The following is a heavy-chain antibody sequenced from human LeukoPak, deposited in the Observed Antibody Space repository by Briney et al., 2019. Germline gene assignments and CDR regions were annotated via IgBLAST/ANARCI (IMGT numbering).Heavy chain of an antibody. J-gene: IGHJ4*02. D-gene: IGHD5-24*01. CDR1: GGSISSSSYY. CDR3: ARGSRDCFLDY. V-gene: IGHV4-39*07. CDR2: IYYSGST. Sequence: PSETLSLTCTVSGGSISSSSYYWGWIRQPPGKGLEWIGSIYYSGSTYYNPSLKSRVTISVDTSKNQFSLKLSSVTAADTAVYYCARGSRDCFLDYWGQGTLVTVSS.